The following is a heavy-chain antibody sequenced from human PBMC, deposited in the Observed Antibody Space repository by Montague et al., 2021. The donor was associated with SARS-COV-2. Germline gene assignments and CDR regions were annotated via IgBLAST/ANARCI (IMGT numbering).Heavy chain of an antibody. V-gene: IGHV4-39*01. Sequence: SETLSLTCTVSGGSISSSNYYWGWIRQPPGKGLEWIGSIYYSGSTYYNPSLKSRVTIFVDTSKNQFSLKLSSVTAADTAVYYCASPTYYYDSSGSDAFDIWGQGTTVTVSS. J-gene: IGHJ3*02. CDR2: IYYSGST. D-gene: IGHD3-22*01. CDR3: ASPTYYYDSSGSDAFDI. CDR1: GGSISSSNYY.